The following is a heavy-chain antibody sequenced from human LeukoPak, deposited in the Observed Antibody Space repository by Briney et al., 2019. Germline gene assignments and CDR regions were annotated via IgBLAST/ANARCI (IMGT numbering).Heavy chain of an antibody. J-gene: IGHJ4*02. V-gene: IGHV3-21*01. D-gene: IGHD6-19*01. CDR3: ARGGSGWYEGHY. Sequence: GGSLRLSCAASGFTFSSYTMHWVRQAPGKGLEWVAFISTSSSYIYYADSVKGRFTISRDNAKKSLYLQMNSLRAEDTAVYYCARGGSGWYEGHYWGQGTLVTVSS. CDR2: ISTSSSYI. CDR1: GFTFSSYT.